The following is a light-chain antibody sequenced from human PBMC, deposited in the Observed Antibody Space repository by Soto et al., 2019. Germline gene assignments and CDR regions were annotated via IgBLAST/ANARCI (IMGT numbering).Light chain of an antibody. Sequence: IVLTQFPHTLSLPPGARATLSCSASQSVSRDYLVWYQQKPGQAPRLLIYGASSRATGIPGRFSGSGSGTDFTLTISRLEPEDFAVYYCQHYGNSPETFGQGTKVDIK. CDR3: QHYGNSPET. CDR2: GAS. J-gene: IGKJ1*01. V-gene: IGKV3-20*01. CDR1: QSVSRDY.